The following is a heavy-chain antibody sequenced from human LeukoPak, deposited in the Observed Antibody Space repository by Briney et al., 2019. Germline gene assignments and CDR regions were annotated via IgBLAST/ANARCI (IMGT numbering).Heavy chain of an antibody. Sequence: GGSLRLSCAASGFTFSSYAMSWVRQAPGKGLEWVSAISGSGGSTYYADSVKGRFTISRDNSKNTLYLQMNSLRAEDTAVYYCARDLDSSGCFDYWGQGTLVTVSS. D-gene: IGHD6-19*01. CDR2: ISGSGGST. J-gene: IGHJ4*02. CDR1: GFTFSSYA. V-gene: IGHV3-23*01. CDR3: ARDLDSSGCFDY.